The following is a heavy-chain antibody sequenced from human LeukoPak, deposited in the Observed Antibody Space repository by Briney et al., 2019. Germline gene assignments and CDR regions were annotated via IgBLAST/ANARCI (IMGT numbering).Heavy chain of an antibody. CDR3: ARGVYCSGGSCYSWGVRNWFDP. Sequence: SETLSLTCAVYGGSFSGYYWSWIRQPPGKGLEWIGEINHSGSTNYNPSLKSRVTISVDTSKNQFSLKLGSVTAADTAVYYCARGVYCSGGSCYSWGVRNWFDPWGQGTLVTVSS. V-gene: IGHV4-34*01. J-gene: IGHJ5*02. D-gene: IGHD2-15*01. CDR2: INHSGST. CDR1: GGSFSGYY.